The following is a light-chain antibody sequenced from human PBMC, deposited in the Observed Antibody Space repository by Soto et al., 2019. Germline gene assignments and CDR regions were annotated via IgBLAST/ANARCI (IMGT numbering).Light chain of an antibody. CDR2: GAS. CDR1: QSVSSN. Sequence: TLSVSPGDRATLSCRASQSVSSNLAWYQQKPGQAPRLLIYGASTRATGVPARSSGSGSGTDFTLTISSLQPEDFAAYYCQQSYSTPCTFGQGTKVDIK. V-gene: IGKV3-15*01. CDR3: QQSYSTPCT. J-gene: IGKJ1*01.